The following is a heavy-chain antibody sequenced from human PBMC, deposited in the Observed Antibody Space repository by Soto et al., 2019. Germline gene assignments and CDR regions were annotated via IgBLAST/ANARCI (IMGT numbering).Heavy chain of an antibody. CDR3: ATSLYSSSLRTQFDP. D-gene: IGHD6-13*01. V-gene: IGHV1-24*01. CDR2: FDPEDGET. CDR1: GYTLTELS. J-gene: IGHJ5*02. Sequence: GASVKVSCXVSGYTLTELSMHWVRQAPGKGLEWMGGFDPEDGETIYAQKFQGRVTMTEDTSTDTAYMELSSLRSEDTAVYYCATSLYSSSLRTQFDPWGQGTLVTVSS.